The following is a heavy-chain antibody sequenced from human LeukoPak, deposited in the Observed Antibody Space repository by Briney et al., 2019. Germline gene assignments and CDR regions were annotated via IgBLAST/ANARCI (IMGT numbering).Heavy chain of an antibody. CDR3: ARVKDPGGYYYYYYIDV. Sequence: SETLSLTCTVSGGSISSYYWNWIRQPPGKGLEWIGFVYYSGSTTYNRSLKSRVTISVDTSKNQFSLKLSSVTAADTAVYYCARVKDPGGYYYYYYIDVWGKGTTVTVSS. V-gene: IGHV4-59*12. D-gene: IGHD3-16*01. J-gene: IGHJ6*03. CDR2: VYYSGST. CDR1: GGSISSYY.